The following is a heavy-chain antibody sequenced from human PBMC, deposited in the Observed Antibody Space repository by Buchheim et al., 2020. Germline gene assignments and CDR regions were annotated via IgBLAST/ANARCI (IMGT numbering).Heavy chain of an antibody. CDR2: INPDGSDT. Sequence: EERLVESGGGLGQPGGSLRLSCAASGFTFSSDWMHWVRQAPGKGLVWVSRINPDGSDTTYADSVKGRFTISRDKGRNTLYPQMNSLRGEDTAIYYCTRSANFFRGMDVWGQGTT. CDR3: TRSANFFRGMDV. D-gene: IGHD2-15*01. CDR1: GFTFSSDW. V-gene: IGHV3-74*01. J-gene: IGHJ6*02.